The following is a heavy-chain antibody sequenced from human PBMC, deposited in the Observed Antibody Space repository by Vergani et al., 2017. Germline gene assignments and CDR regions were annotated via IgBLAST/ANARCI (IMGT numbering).Heavy chain of an antibody. CDR2: ISGNNDDV. CDR1: GFTFSHYS. J-gene: IGHJ4*02. CDR3: AGLHSATDHIDF. V-gene: IGHV3-21*04. D-gene: IGHD1-26*01. Sequence: EVQVVESGGGLVQPGGSLRLSCVASGFTFSHYSMNWVRQAPGKGLEWVSSISGNNDDVYYADSVKGRFTISRDNAEKSLYLQMNNLRAEDTAVYFCAGLHSATDHIDFWGQGTLVTVSS.